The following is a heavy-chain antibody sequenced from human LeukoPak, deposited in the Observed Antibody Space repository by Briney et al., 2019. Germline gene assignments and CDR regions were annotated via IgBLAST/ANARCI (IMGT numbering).Heavy chain of an antibody. CDR3: ARDKSYYDILTGYYYYYGMDV. Sequence: ASVKVSCKASGYTFTSYGISWVRQAPGQGLEWMGWISAYNGNTNYAQKLQGRVTMTTDTSASTAYMELRSLRSDDTAVYYCARDKSYYDILTGYYYYYGMDVWGKGTTVTVSS. J-gene: IGHJ6*04. CDR2: ISAYNGNT. CDR1: GYTFTSYG. V-gene: IGHV1-18*04. D-gene: IGHD3-9*01.